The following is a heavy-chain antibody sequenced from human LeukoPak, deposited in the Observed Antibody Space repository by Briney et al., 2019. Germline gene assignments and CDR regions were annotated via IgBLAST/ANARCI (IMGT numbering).Heavy chain of an antibody. Sequence: GGSLRLSCAASEFTFSSYSMNWVRQAPGKGPEWVANIKDDGSEKYYVDSVKGRFTISRDDAKSSLYLQMNSLRAEDTAVYYCARARDSSWDYWGQGTLVTVSS. CDR2: IKDDGSEK. J-gene: IGHJ4*02. CDR1: EFTFSSYS. D-gene: IGHD6-13*01. V-gene: IGHV3-7*03. CDR3: ARARDSSWDY.